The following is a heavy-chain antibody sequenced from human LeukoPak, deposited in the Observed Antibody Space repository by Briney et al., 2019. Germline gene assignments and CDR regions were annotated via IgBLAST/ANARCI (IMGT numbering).Heavy chain of an antibody. Sequence: GGSLRLSCSASGVTFSGYTMNWVRQAPGKGLERVSSISSRSSNIYYADSVKGRFTISRDNAKNSLYLQMNSLRAEDTAVYYCARALYYDILTGYQTHTYYFDYWGLGTLVTVSS. D-gene: IGHD3-9*01. V-gene: IGHV3-21*01. CDR3: ARALYYDILTGYQTHTYYFDY. CDR2: ISSRSSNI. J-gene: IGHJ4*01. CDR1: GVTFSGYT.